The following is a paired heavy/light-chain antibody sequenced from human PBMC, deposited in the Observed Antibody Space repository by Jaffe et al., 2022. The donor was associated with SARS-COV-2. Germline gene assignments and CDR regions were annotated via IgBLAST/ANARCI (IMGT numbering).Heavy chain of an antibody. CDR3: ARKDAAINNLDY. V-gene: IGHV3-23*04. CDR2: ISASGAST. CDR1: GFTFSSYD. Sequence: EVQLVESGGGLVQPGGSLSLSCVASGFTFSSYDMSWVRQAPGKGLEWVSTISASGASTFYADSVKGRFTISRDKSKNTLYLQMNSLRAEDTAVYYCARKDAAINNLDYWGQGTLVTVSS. D-gene: IGHD5-18*01. J-gene: IGHJ4*02.
Light chain of an antibody. J-gene: IGKJ1*01. CDR1: QSVSSNY. CDR2: GVS. V-gene: IGKV3-20*01. CDR3: QHYGGSSRT. Sequence: EIVLTQSPGTLSLSPGEGATLSCRASQSVSSNYLAWYQQKPGQAPRLLIYGVSSRATGIPDRFSGSGSGTEYTLTISRLEPEDFAVYYCQHYGGSSRTFGQGTKVEVK.